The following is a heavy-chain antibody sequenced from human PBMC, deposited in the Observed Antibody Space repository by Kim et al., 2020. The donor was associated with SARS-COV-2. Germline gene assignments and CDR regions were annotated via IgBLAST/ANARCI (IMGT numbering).Heavy chain of an antibody. CDR2: ISYDGSNK. CDR1: GFTFSSYG. V-gene: IGHV3-33*05. CDR3: ARVVTYYYDSSGYSTAFDI. D-gene: IGHD3-22*01. Sequence: GGSLRLSCAASGFTFSSYGMHWVRQAPGKGLEWVAVISYDGSNKYYADSVKGRFTISRDNSKNTLYLQMNSLRAEDTAVYYCARVVTYYYDSSGYSTAFDIWGQGTMVTVSS. J-gene: IGHJ3*02.